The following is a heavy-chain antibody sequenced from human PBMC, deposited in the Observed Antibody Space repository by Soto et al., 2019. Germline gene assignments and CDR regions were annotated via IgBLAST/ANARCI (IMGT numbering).Heavy chain of an antibody. CDR1: GYTFTSYA. CDR3: ARAYYDFWSGYYPWFDP. V-gene: IGHV1-3*01. D-gene: IGHD3-3*01. Sequence: ASVKVSCKASGYTFTSYAMHWVRQAPGQRLEWMGWINAGNGNTKYSQKFQGRVTITRDTSASTAYMELSSLRSEDTAVYYCARAYYDFWSGYYPWFDPWGQGTLVTVSS. CDR2: INAGNGNT. J-gene: IGHJ5*02.